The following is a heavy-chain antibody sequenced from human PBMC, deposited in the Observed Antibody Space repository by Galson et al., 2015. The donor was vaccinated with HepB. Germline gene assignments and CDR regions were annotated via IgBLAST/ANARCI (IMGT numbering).Heavy chain of an antibody. Sequence: SLRLSCAASGFTFSSYAMSWVRQAPGKGLEWVSAISGSGGSTYYADSVKGRFTISRDNSKNTLYLQMSSLRAEDTAVYYCAKDPHYDFWSGYYFDGGMDVWGQGTTVTVSS. CDR1: GFTFSSYA. J-gene: IGHJ6*02. CDR2: ISGSGGST. CDR3: AKDPHYDFWSGYYFDGGMDV. V-gene: IGHV3-23*01. D-gene: IGHD3-3*01.